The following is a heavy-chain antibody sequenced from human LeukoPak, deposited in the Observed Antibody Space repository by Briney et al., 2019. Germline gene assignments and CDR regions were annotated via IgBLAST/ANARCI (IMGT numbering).Heavy chain of an antibody. CDR1: GYSFTSYW. V-gene: IGHV5-10-1*01. CDR2: IDASDSQT. Sequence: GDSLNISCKGSGYSFTSYWIRWVRQMPGKGREWMGSIDASDSQTNDSPSCQGHIIMSADKSIRTAYLQWSSLKASDSAIYYCARPANWGIDYWGQGTLVTVSS. J-gene: IGHJ4*02. CDR3: ARPANWGIDY. D-gene: IGHD7-27*01.